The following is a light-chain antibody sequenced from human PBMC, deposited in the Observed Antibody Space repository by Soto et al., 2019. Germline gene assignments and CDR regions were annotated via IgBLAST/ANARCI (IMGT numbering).Light chain of an antibody. CDR2: SNY. V-gene: IGLV1-44*01. CDR3: AAGESTLNGYV. CDR1: SSNIGSKT. J-gene: IGLJ1*01. Sequence: QSVLTQPPSASGTPGQRVTISCSGSSSNIGSKTVNWYQQLPGTAPKLLIYSNYQRPSGVPDRFSGSKSGTSASLAISGLHSGDEAVFYLAAGESTLNGYVLRTGTK.